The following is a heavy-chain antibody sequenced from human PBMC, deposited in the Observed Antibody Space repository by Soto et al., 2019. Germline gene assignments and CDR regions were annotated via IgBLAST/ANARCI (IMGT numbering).Heavy chain of an antibody. CDR1: GFTFSRYS. Sequence: EVQLVESGGGLVKPGGSLRLSCAASGFTFSRYSMNWVRQAPGKGLEWVSSISSSSSYIYYADSVKGRFTISRDNAKNSLYLQINSLRAEDTAVYYCARDLNWGGDLYSYYGMDGWSQGTTVAVSS. D-gene: IGHD7-27*01. J-gene: IGHJ6*02. CDR3: ARDLNWGGDLYSYYGMDG. CDR2: ISSSSSYI. V-gene: IGHV3-21*01.